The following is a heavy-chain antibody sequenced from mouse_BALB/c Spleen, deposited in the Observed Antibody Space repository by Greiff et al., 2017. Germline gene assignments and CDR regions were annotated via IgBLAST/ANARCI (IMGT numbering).Heavy chain of an antibody. CDR2: ISYSGST. V-gene: IGHV3-8*02. CDR3: ARYGSSYCWYFDV. J-gene: IGHJ1*01. D-gene: IGHD1-1*01. Sequence: EVKLMESGPSLVKPSQTLSLTCSVTGDSITSGYWNWIRKFPGNKLEYMGYISYSGSTYYNPSLKSRISITRDTSKNQYYLQLNSVTTEDTATYYCARYGSSYCWYFDVWGAGTTVTVSS. CDR1: GDSITSGY.